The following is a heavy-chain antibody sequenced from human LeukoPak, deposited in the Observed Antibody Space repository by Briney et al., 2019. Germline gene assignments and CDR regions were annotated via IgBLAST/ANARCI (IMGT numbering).Heavy chain of an antibody. CDR3: ARVILRYFEGGAFDI. CDR1: GFTFSSYA. CDR2: ISYDGSNK. D-gene: IGHD3-9*01. J-gene: IGHJ3*02. V-gene: IGHV3-30-3*01. Sequence: GGSLRLSCAASGFTFSSYAMHWVRQAPGKGLEWVAVISYDGSNKYYADSVKGRFTISRDNSKNTLYLQMNSLRAEDTAVYYCARVILRYFEGGAFDIWGQGTMVTVSS.